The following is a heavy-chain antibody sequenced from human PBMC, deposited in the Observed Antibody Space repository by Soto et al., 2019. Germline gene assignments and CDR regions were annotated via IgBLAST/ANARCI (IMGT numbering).Heavy chain of an antibody. CDR3: SKGARLVDFDY. V-gene: IGHV1-69*02. CDR2: IIPILGIA. CDR1: VGTFSSYT. Sequence: QVQLVQSGAEVKKPGSSVKVSCKASVGTFSSYTISWVRQAPGQGLEWMGRIIPILGIANYAQKFQGRVTITADKSTSTAYMELSSLRSEDTAVYYCSKGARLVDFDYWGQGTLVTVSS. D-gene: IGHD6-19*01. J-gene: IGHJ4*02.